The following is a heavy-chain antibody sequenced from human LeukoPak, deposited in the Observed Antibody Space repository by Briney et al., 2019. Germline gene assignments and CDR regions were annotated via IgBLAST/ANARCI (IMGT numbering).Heavy chain of an antibody. Sequence: SGGSLRLSCAASGFTFSSYSMNWVRQAPGKGLEWVSSISSSSSYIYYADSVKGRFTISRDNAKNSLYLQMNSLRAVDTAVYYCARDYYGSGSYYLYYYYGMDVWGKGTTVTVSS. CDR1: GFTFSSYS. J-gene: IGHJ6*04. CDR3: ARDYYGSGSYYLYYYYGMDV. CDR2: ISSSSSYI. V-gene: IGHV3-21*01. D-gene: IGHD3-10*01.